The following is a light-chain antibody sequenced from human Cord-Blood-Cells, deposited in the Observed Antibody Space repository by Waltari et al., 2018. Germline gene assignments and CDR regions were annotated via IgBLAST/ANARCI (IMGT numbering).Light chain of an antibody. CDR2: CGS. J-gene: IGKJ4*01. CDR1: QSVSSN. V-gene: IGKV3-15*01. CDR3: QQYNNSPPLT. Sequence: EIVMTQSPATLSVSPGEKATLSCRASQSVSSNLAWYQQKPGQSPSLLIYCGSTRATGTPARVSGSGSETEFTLTISSLQSEDFAVYYCQQYNNSPPLTFGGGTKVEIK.